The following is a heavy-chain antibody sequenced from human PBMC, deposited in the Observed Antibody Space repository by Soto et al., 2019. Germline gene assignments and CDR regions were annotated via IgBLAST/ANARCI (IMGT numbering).Heavy chain of an antibody. J-gene: IGHJ4*02. CDR2: INHSGST. Sequence: SEELSLTCAVSGGSFSGYYWRLFRQSLGKGKKGMGEINHSGSTNYKPSLKRRVTISVDTSKNQVSLKLSSVTAADTAVYYCARGPLSYCSGGSCRRFDYWGQGTLVTVSS. V-gene: IGHV4-34*01. CDR1: GGSFSGYY. CDR3: ARGPLSYCSGGSCRRFDY. D-gene: IGHD2-15*01.